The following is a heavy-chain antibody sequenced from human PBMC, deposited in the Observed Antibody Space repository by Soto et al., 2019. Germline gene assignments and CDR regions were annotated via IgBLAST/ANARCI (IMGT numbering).Heavy chain of an antibody. J-gene: IGHJ4*02. CDR1: GFIFNKYN. V-gene: IGHV3-30-3*01. Sequence: QVQVVESGGDVVQPGRSLRLSCAASGFIFNKYNMVWARQAPGEGLGWVTLISPDGSIAHYADSVRGRFTVSRDNSKNMKYLKMSSLIPEDTSINYCVRDNDGPEYGGQGTLVTVSS. CDR3: VRDNDGPEY. D-gene: IGHD3-16*01. CDR2: ISPDGSIA.